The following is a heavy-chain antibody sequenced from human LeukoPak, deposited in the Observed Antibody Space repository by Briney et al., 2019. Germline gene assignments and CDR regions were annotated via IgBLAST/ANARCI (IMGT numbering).Heavy chain of an antibody. CDR3: AKDPYSSSPYTYTDV. CDR1: GFTFDDYA. Sequence: PGGSLRLSCAASGFTFDDYAMHWVRQAPGKGLEWVSGISWNSGSIGYADSVKGRFTISRDNAKNSLYLQMNSLRAEDTALYYCAKDPYSSSPYTYTDVWGKGTTVTVSS. D-gene: IGHD6-6*01. CDR2: ISWNSGSI. J-gene: IGHJ6*03. V-gene: IGHV3-9*01.